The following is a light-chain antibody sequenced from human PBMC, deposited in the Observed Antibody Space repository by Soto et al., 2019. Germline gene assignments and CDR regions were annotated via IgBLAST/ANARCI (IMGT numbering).Light chain of an antibody. CDR1: QSIGSH. V-gene: IGKV1-39*01. Sequence: DIQMTQSPSSLSASAGDRVTITCRASQSIGSHLNWFQQKPGKAPNLLIYAASSLHSGVPSRFSGSGSGTDFTLTISSLQPEDIATFFCQQSYSSWTFGQGTKVEIK. J-gene: IGKJ1*01. CDR2: AAS. CDR3: QQSYSSWT.